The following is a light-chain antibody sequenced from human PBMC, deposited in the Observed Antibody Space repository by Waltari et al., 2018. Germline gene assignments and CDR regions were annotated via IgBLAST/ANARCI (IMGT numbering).Light chain of an antibody. CDR2: DVS. Sequence: EIVLTQSPATLSLSPGERATLPCRASQSVSSYLAWYQQKPGQAPRLLIYDVSNRATGIPARFSGSGSGTDFTLTISSLESEDFAVYYCQQRGNWPLTFGGGTKVEIK. J-gene: IGKJ4*01. CDR3: QQRGNWPLT. CDR1: QSVSSY. V-gene: IGKV3-11*01.